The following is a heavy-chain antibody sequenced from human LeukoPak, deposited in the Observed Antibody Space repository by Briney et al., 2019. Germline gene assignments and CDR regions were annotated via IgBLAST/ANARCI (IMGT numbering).Heavy chain of an antibody. V-gene: IGHV4-59*08. Sequence: SETLSLTCTVSGGPINSYHWSWIRQPPGKGLEWIGYIYYSGSTSYNPSLKSRVTISVDTSKNQFSLKLSSVIAADTAAYYCARRQSSWYFDYWGQGTLVTVSS. D-gene: IGHD6-13*01. J-gene: IGHJ4*02. CDR1: GGPINSYH. CDR3: ARRQSSWYFDY. CDR2: IYYSGST.